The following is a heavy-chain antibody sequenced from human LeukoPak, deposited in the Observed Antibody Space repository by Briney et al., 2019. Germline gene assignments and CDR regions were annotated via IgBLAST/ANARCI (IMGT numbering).Heavy chain of an antibody. D-gene: IGHD7-27*01. CDR2: IHHSGTT. V-gene: IGHV4-34*01. Sequence: PSETLSLPCVVYGGSFNTYYWSWLRQPPGKGLEWVGDIHHSGTTNYNASLKSWVYISIDTSNNQFSLNQNSATAADTAVYYCAKGVGRPTGDWGQGTLVTVSS. J-gene: IGHJ4*02. CDR3: AKGVGRPTGD. CDR1: GGSFNTYY.